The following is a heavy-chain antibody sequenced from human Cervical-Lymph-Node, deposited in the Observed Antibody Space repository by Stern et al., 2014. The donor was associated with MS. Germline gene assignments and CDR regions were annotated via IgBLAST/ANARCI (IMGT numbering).Heavy chain of an antibody. CDR2: IYPGYSDT. CDR1: GSTFGTYW. V-gene: IGHV5-51*03. Sequence: VQLGQSGGQVREPGGSLKISCKGSGSTFGTYWIGWVRQMPGKGLEWMGIIYPGYSDTRYSPSFQGQVTISVDTSINTACLHWSSLSASDTAMYYCAKLSSRISIFGVVVHWGQGTLVTVSS. CDR3: AKLSSRISIFGVVVH. J-gene: IGHJ4*02. D-gene: IGHD3-3*01.